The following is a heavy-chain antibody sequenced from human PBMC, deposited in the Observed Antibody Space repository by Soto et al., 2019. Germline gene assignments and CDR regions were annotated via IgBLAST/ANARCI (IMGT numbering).Heavy chain of an antibody. CDR1: GGSVSSESHY. CDR2: IYYTGST. V-gene: IGHV4-61*01. D-gene: IGHD3-3*01. Sequence: SETLSLTCTVSGGSVSSESHYWSWIRQTPGKGLEWIGYIYYTGSTNYNPSLKGRVTMSVDTSRDQVSLRLRSVTRADTAAYYCARDQYDFRSGSYYYAMEVWGQGTKVTVSS. CDR3: ARDQYDFRSGSYYYAMEV. J-gene: IGHJ6*02.